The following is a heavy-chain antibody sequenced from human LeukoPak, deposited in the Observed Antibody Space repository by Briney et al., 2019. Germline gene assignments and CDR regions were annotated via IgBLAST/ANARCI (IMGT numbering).Heavy chain of an antibody. CDR3: ARDGSPDAFDI. J-gene: IGHJ3*02. V-gene: IGHV3-64*04. Sequence: GGSLRLSCSASGFTFSSYAMHWVRQAPGKGLEYVSAISSNGGSTYYADSVKGRFTISRDNSKNTLYLQMNSLRVEDTAVYYCARDGSPDAFDIWGQGTMVTVSS. CDR1: GFTFSSYA. CDR2: ISSNGGST. D-gene: IGHD1-26*01.